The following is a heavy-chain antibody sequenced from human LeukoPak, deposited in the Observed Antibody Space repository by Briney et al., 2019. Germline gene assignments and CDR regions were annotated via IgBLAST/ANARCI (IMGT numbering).Heavy chain of an antibody. J-gene: IGHJ1*01. CDR1: GGSISSYY. V-gene: IGHV4-4*07. Sequence: SETLSLTCTVSGGSISSYYWSWIRQPAGKGLEWIGRIYTSGSTNYNPSLKSRVTLSVDTSKNQCSLKLSSVPAADTAVYYCARELYCSSTSCPSQHWGQGTLVTVSS. CDR2: IYTSGST. CDR3: ARELYCSSTSCPSQH. D-gene: IGHD2-2*01.